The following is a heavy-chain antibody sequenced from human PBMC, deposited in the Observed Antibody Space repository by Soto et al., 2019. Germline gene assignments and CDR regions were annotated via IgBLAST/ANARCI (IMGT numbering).Heavy chain of an antibody. CDR2: ITNSGATI. CDR1: GFTFSSYE. Sequence: PGGSLRLSCAASGFTFSSYEMNWVRQAPGKGLEWVSYITNSGATIYYPDSVRGRFTISRDNAKNLLELQMNSLRAEDTAVYYCTRGREWGIDFWGQGTLVTVSS. D-gene: IGHD3-16*01. V-gene: IGHV3-48*03. CDR3: TRGREWGIDF. J-gene: IGHJ4*02.